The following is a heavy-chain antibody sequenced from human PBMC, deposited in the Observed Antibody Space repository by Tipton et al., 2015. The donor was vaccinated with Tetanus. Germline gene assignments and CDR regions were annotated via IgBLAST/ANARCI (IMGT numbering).Heavy chain of an antibody. CDR2: VHYTGKD. Sequence: GLVKPSETLSLTCNVSGGSITSYYWSWIRQRPGRGLEWVGYVHYTGKDNYSPPLRSRVTLSVDTSKNQFSLKMNSVTAADTAVYYCARGVDRTKNGIEWGQGTLVTVSS. CDR3: ARGVDRTKNGIE. J-gene: IGHJ4*02. CDR1: GGSITSYY. D-gene: IGHD5-12*01. V-gene: IGHV4-59*13.